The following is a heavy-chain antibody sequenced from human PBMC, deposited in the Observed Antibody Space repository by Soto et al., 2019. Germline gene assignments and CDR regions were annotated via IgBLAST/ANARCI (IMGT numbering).Heavy chain of an antibody. D-gene: IGHD2-15*01. Sequence: PGGSLRLSCAASGFTFSTAWMSWVRQTPGKGLEWVGQIKSNINGGTTDYAAPVKDRFTISRDDSKNTLYLQINSLKTEDTAMYYCTTHLGYCRGENFYSDYWGQGTLVTVSS. V-gene: IGHV3-15*01. CDR1: GFTFSTAW. CDR3: TTHLGYCRGENFYSDY. J-gene: IGHJ4*02. CDR2: IKSNINGGTT.